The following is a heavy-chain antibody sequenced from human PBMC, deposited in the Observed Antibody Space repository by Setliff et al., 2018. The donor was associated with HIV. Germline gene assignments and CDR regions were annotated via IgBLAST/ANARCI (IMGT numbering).Heavy chain of an antibody. J-gene: IGHJ5*01. CDR1: SGSLKSYY. CDR2: IYGSGST. V-gene: IGHV4-59*01. Sequence: SETLSLTCTLSSGSLKSYYWSWIRQPPGKGLEWVGYIYGSGSTNYNPSLKSRLTISIDMSKNQFSLKLNSVTAADTAVYYCARAGNDYYDSDGYYYVVDWFDSWGQGTLVTVSS. D-gene: IGHD3-22*01. CDR3: ARAGNDYYDSDGYYYVVDWFDS.